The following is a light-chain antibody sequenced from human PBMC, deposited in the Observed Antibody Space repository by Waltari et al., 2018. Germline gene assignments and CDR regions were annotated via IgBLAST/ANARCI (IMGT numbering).Light chain of an antibody. CDR2: DVN. V-gene: IGLV2-23*02. CDR3: CSYAGSAISV. CDR1: SSDVGRYNL. J-gene: IGLJ3*02. Sequence: QSALPQTATVSGSPVQSITISCTGTSSDVGRYNLVSWYQQHPGKAPTLIIYDVNNRPSGVSHRFSGSKSGNTASLTISGLQAADEADYYCCSYAGSAISVFGGGTRLTVL.